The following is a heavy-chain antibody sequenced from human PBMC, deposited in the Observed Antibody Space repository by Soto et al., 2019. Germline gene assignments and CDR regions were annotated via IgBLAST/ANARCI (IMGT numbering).Heavy chain of an antibody. J-gene: IGHJ4*02. CDR1: GGSISSGGYS. CDR2: IYHSGST. CDR3: ARSFMTQSDY. V-gene: IGHV4-30-2*01. Sequence: PSETLSLTCTVSGGSISSGGYSWSWIRQPPGKGLEWIGYIYHSGSTYYNPSLKSRVTISVDRSKNQFSLKLSSVTAADTAVYYCARSFMTQSDYWGQGTLVTVSS. D-gene: IGHD3-16*01.